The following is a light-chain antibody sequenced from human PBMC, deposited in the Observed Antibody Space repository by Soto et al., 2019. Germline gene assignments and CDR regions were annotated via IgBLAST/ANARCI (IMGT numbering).Light chain of an antibody. J-gene: IGLJ1*01. CDR3: GTWDSSLFYV. Sequence: QSVLTQPPSVSAAPGQKGTISCAGSSSNIWIHYVSWYQQLPGTAPKLLIYDNDKRPSGIPVRFSGSKCGTSATLGITGLKTGDEADYHCGTWDSSLFYVLRPAPTVPV. CDR1: SSNIWIHY. CDR2: DND. V-gene: IGLV1-51*01.